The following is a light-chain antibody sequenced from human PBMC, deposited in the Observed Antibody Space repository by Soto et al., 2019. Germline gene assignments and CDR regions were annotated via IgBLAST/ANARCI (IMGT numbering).Light chain of an antibody. V-gene: IGKV3D-15*01. J-gene: IGKJ2*01. CDR1: QSVSSY. CDR2: GAS. CDR3: QQYNKWPTYT. Sequence: EIVMTQSPATLSVSPGERATLSCRASQSVSSYLAWYQQKPGQAPRLLIYGASTRATGIPARFSGSGSGAAVTLTSSSLQSADFAVYCCQQYNKWPTYTFGRGTKVAIK.